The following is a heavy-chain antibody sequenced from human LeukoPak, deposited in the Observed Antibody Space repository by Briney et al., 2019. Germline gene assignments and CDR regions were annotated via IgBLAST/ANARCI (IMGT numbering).Heavy chain of an antibody. CDR3: ARTAYYYDSSGYSTSYYMDV. CDR1: GGSISSNSYY. J-gene: IGHJ6*03. D-gene: IGHD3-22*01. V-gene: IGHV4-39*01. Sequence: PSETLSLTCAVSGGSISSNSYYWGWIRQPPGKGLEWIGSIYYSGSTYYNPSLKSRVTISVDTSKNQFSLKLSSVTAADTAVYYCARTAYYYDSSGYSTSYYMDVWGKGTTVTISS. CDR2: IYYSGST.